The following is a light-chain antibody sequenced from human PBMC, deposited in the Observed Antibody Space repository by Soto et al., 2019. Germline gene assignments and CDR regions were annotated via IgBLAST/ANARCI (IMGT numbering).Light chain of an antibody. Sequence: EIVLTQSPGTLSLSPGEGATLSCRASQSVSSSYLAWYQQKPGQAPRLLIYGASSRATGIPDRFSGSGSGTDFTLTISRLGPEDFAVYYCQQYGSSGTFGQGTKVDIK. CDR3: QQYGSSGT. CDR1: QSVSSSY. CDR2: GAS. V-gene: IGKV3-20*01. J-gene: IGKJ1*01.